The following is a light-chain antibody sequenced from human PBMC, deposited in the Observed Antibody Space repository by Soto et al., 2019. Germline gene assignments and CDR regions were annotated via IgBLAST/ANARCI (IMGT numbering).Light chain of an antibody. Sequence: QSALTQPASVSGSPGQSITISCTGTSSDVGSYNLVSWYQQHPGKAPKLMIYEGSKRPSGVSNRFSGSKSGNTASLTISGLQAEDEADYYCCSYAGSSTPDVVFGVGTKLTVL. CDR3: CSYAGSSTPDVV. CDR1: SSDVGSYNL. V-gene: IGLV2-23*01. CDR2: EGS. J-gene: IGLJ2*01.